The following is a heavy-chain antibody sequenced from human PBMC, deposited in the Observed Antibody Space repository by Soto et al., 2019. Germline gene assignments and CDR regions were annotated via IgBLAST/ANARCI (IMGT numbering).Heavy chain of an antibody. CDR2: INHSGST. CDR1: GGSFSGYY. Sequence: QVQLQQWGAGLLKPSETLSLTCAVYGGSFSGYYWSWIRQPPGKGLEWIGEINHSGSTNYNPSLKSRVTISGDTSKNQFSLKLSSVTAADTAVYYCARARYCSCGSCYMDVWGQGTTVTVSS. V-gene: IGHV4-34*01. CDR3: ARARYCSCGSCYMDV. D-gene: IGHD2-15*01. J-gene: IGHJ6*02.